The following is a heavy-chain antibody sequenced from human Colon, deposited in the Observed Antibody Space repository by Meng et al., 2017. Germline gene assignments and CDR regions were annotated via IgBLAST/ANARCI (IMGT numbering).Heavy chain of an antibody. J-gene: IGHJ4*02. D-gene: IGHD5-18*01. CDR2: NSSSGSAM. CDR3: AREGFKDRGFSYDT. V-gene: IGHV3-11*01. CDR1: WFTFREQY. Sequence: VGMGGAGGGLVKPGGALGLYCATSWFTFREQYMNWIRHASRKGLEWNSYNSSSGSAMHYADSVKGRFTISRDNAKNSLFLQMNSLRAEDTAVYYCAREGFKDRGFSYDTWGQGTLVTVSS.